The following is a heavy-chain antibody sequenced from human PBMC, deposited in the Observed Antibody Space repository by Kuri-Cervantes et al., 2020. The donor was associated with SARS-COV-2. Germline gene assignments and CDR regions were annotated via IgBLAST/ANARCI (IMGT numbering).Heavy chain of an antibody. V-gene: IGHV4-31*03. CDR1: GGPISSGGYY. CDR3: ARGGTTTGHDNDAFDI. J-gene: IGHJ3*02. CDR2: IYYSGST. Sequence: SDTLSLTCTVSGGPISSGGYYWSWIRQHPGKGLEWIGYIYYSGSTYYNPSLKSRVTISVDTSKNQFSLKLSSVTAADTAVYYCARGGTTTGHDNDAFDIWGQGTMVTVSS. D-gene: IGHD4-17*01.